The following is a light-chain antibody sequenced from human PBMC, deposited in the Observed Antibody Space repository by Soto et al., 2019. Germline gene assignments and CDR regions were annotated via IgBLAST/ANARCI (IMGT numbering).Light chain of an antibody. CDR2: DAS. CDR1: QSVSSN. CDR3: QLYGSSPET. V-gene: IGKV3-20*01. Sequence: EIVMTQSPATLSVSQEERATFSCRASQSVSSNLAWYQQKPGQAPRLLIYDASSRATGIPDRFSGSGSGTDFTLTISRLEPEDFAVYYCQLYGSSPETFGQGTKVDNK. J-gene: IGKJ1*01.